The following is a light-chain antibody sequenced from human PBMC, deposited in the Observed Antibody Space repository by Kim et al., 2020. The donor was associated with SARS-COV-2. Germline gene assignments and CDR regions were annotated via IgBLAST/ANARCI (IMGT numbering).Light chain of an antibody. CDR1: QTISSS. CDR2: AAS. J-gene: IGKJ4*01. V-gene: IGKV1-39*01. CDR3: QQSYTTPLN. Sequence: DIQMTQSPSSLSASVGDRVTITCRASQTISSSLNWYQQKPGKAPKLLIYAASSLQSGVPSRFSGSGSGTDFTLTVTSLQPEDFATYYCQQSYTTPLNFGGGTKVDIK.